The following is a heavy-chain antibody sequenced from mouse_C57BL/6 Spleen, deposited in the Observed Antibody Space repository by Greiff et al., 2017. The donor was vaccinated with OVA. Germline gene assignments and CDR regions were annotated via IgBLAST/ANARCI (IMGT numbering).Heavy chain of an antibody. CDR3: ASKIDYYGSFDY. J-gene: IGHJ2*01. V-gene: IGHV1-26*01. CDR2: INPNNGGT. Sequence: VQLQQSGPELVKPGASVKISCKASGYTFTDYYMNWVKQSHGKSLEWIGDINPNNGGTSYNQKFKGKATLTVDKSSSTAYMELRSLTSEDSAVYYCASKIDYYGSFDYWGQGTTLTVSS. CDR1: GYTFTDYY. D-gene: IGHD1-1*01.